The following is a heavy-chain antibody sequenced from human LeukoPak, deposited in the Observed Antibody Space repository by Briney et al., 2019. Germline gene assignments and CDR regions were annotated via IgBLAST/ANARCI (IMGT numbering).Heavy chain of an antibody. CDR2: ISYDGRNQ. V-gene: IGHV3-30*18. Sequence: GRSLRLSCAASGFTFSTYGMHWVRQDPGKGLEWVAVISYDGRNQYYADSVKGRFTISRDNSKNTLYLQMNSLRAEDTAVYYCAKDQYSNYYYGMDVWGQGTTVTVSS. CDR3: AKDQYSNYYYGMDV. D-gene: IGHD4-11*01. J-gene: IGHJ6*02. CDR1: GFTFSTYG.